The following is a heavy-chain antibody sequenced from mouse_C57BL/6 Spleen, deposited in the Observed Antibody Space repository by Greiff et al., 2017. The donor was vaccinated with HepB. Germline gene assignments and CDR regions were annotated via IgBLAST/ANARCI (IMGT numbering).Heavy chain of an antibody. CDR3: ARENGWSYAMDY. Sequence: EVKLVESGGGLVKPGGSLKLSCAASGFTFSSYAMSWVRQTPEKRLEWVATISDGGSYTYYPDNVKGRFTISRDNAKNNLYLQMSHLKSEDTAMYYCARENGWSYAMDYWGQGTSVTVSS. J-gene: IGHJ4*01. D-gene: IGHD3-3*01. CDR2: ISDGGSYT. CDR1: GFTFSSYA. V-gene: IGHV5-4*01.